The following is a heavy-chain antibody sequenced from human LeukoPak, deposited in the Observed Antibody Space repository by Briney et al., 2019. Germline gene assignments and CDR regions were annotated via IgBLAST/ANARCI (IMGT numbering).Heavy chain of an antibody. CDR3: ARGGYFGSGSYPTYYFDY. Sequence: ASVKVSCKASGYTFTAYYIHWLRQAPGQGLEWMGWMNPSSGGINFAQNYQGWVTMTRDTSISTAYMDLTRLRSDDTAVYYCARGGYFGSGSYPTYYFDYWGQGTLVTVSS. CDR1: GYTFTAYY. D-gene: IGHD3-10*01. J-gene: IGHJ4*02. V-gene: IGHV1-2*04. CDR2: MNPSSGGI.